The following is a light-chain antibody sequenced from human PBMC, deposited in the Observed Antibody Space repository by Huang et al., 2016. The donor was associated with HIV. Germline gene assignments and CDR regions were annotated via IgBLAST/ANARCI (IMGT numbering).Light chain of an antibody. CDR2: TAS. J-gene: IGKJ2*01. Sequence: DIQMTQSPSTLSASVGDRVTITCWASQRVRNWLAWYQQKPGHAPKLLIYTASTLHNGVPSRFSGSGSGSEFTLTINSLQPDDFATYYCQQYNRFYTFGQGTRLDIK. CDR1: QRVRNW. V-gene: IGKV1-5*03. CDR3: QQYNRFYT.